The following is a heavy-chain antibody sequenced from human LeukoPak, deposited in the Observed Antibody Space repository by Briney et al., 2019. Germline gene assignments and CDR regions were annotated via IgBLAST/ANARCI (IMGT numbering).Heavy chain of an antibody. Sequence: PGGSLRLSCAASGFTFSSYEMNWVRQAPGKGLEWVSYISSSGSTIYYAESVKGRFTISRDNAKNSLYLQMNSLRAEDTAVYYCASTYVVVTAVHDAFHTWGQGTMVTVSS. CDR2: ISSSGSTI. J-gene: IGHJ3*02. V-gene: IGHV3-48*03. D-gene: IGHD2-21*02. CDR1: GFTFSSYE. CDR3: ASTYVVVTAVHDAFHT.